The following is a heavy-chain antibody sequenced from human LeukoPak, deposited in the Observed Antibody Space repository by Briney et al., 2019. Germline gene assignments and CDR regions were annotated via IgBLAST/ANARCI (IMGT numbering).Heavy chain of an antibody. Sequence: SETLSLTCAVSGGSISSGGYSWSCIRQPPGKGLEWIGYIYHSGSTYYNPSLKSLITISVDRSKNQFSLNLSSVTAADTAVYYCQAEQFWGQGTLVTVSS. V-gene: IGHV4-30-2*01. CDR3: QAEQF. CDR1: GGSISSGGYS. J-gene: IGHJ4*02. CDR2: IYHSGST. D-gene: IGHD1-14*01.